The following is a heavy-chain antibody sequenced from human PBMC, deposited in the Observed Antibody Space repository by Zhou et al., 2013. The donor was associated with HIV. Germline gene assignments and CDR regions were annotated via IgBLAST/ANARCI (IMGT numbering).Heavy chain of an antibody. Sequence: QVELVQSGAAVKKPGASVTVSCKASGYNFATSGITWVRQAPGQGLEWMGWISPFNGATNYAQKFQGRVTMTTDTSTSTAYMELSSLRSDDTAKYFCARESEGSSFYYYMDVWGTGTTVIVSS. V-gene: IGHV1-18*01. CDR1: GYNFATSG. CDR3: ARESEGSSFYYYMDV. CDR2: ISPFNGAT. J-gene: IGHJ6*03.